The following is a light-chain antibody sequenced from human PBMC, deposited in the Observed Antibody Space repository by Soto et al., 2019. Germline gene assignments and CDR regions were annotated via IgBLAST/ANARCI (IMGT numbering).Light chain of an antibody. J-gene: IGKJ1*01. Sequence: EILLTQSTGTLALSPGQRGTLSCRASQSVRGNNLAWYQQKPGQAPRLLIFGASSRATGIPDRFSGSGSGTDFTLTISCLEPEDFAIYYCQQRSIWPRTFCRGAKVDIK. CDR1: QSVRGNN. V-gene: IGKV3D-20*02. CDR2: GAS. CDR3: QQRSIWPRT.